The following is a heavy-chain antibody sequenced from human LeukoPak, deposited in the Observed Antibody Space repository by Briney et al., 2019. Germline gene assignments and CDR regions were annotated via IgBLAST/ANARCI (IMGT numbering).Heavy chain of an antibody. V-gene: IGHV1-69*13. CDR1: GYTFTGYY. J-gene: IGHJ4*02. CDR3: AVCSGGSCYNQYYFDY. CDR2: IIPIFGTA. D-gene: IGHD2-15*01. Sequence: ASVKVSCKASGYTFTGYYMHWVRQAPGQGLEWMGGIIPIFGTANYAQKFQGRVTITADESTSTAYMELSSLRSEDTAVYYCAVCSGGSCYNQYYFDYWGQGTLVTVSS.